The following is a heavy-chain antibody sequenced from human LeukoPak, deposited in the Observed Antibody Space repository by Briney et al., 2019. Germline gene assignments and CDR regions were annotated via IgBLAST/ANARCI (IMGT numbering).Heavy chain of an antibody. CDR3: ARDRGSGWYEGVFDY. J-gene: IGHJ4*02. CDR1: GYTFTSYY. V-gene: IGHV1-46*01. Sequence: ASVKVSCKASGYTFTSYYMHWVRQAPGQGLEWMGIINPSGGSTSYAQEFQGRVTMTRDTSTSTVYMELSSLRSEDTAVYYCARDRGSGWYEGVFDYWGQGTLVTVSS. CDR2: INPSGGST. D-gene: IGHD6-19*01.